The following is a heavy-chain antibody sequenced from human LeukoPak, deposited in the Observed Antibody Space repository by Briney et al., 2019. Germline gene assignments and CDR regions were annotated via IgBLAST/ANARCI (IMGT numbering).Heavy chain of an antibody. CDR1: GGSISSSSYY. CDR3: AGIRDGYNSYYYYYGMDV. J-gene: IGHJ6*02. V-gene: IGHV4-39*01. CDR2: IYYSGSA. Sequence: SETLSLTCTVSGGSISSSSYYWGWIRQPPGKALEWIGSIYYSGSAYYNPSLKSRVTISVDTSKNQFSLKLSSVTAADIVVQAEAGIRDGYNSYYYYYGMDVWGQGTTVTVSS. D-gene: IGHD5-24*01.